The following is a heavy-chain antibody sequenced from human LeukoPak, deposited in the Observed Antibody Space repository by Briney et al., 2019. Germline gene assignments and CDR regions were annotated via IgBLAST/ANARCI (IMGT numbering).Heavy chain of an antibody. V-gene: IGHV3-20*04. Sequence: PGGSLRLSCAASGFTFDDYGMSWVRHAPGKGLEWVSGINGNGGSTNYADSVKGRFTISRDNAKNSLYLQMNSLRVEDTALYYCARGQLDFDYWGQGTVVTVSS. D-gene: IGHD1-1*01. CDR1: GFTFDDYG. CDR2: INGNGGST. J-gene: IGHJ4*02. CDR3: ARGQLDFDY.